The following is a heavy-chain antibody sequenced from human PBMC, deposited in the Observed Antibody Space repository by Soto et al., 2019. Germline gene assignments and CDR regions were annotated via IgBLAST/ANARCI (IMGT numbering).Heavy chain of an antibody. J-gene: IGHJ3*02. CDR2: FDPEDGET. V-gene: IGHV1-24*01. CDR1: CYTFTSYY. D-gene: IGHD1-26*01. Sequence: VASVKVSCKASCYTFTSYYMHWVRQAPGKGLEWMGGFDPEDGETIYAQKFQGRVTMTEDTSTDTAYMELSSLRSEDTAVYYCATPQPYSPESQWDRPQRAFDIWGQGTMVTVSS. CDR3: ATPQPYSPESQWDRPQRAFDI.